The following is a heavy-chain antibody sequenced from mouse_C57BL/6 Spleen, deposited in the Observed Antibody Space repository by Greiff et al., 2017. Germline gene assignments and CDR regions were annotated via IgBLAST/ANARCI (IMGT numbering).Heavy chain of an antibody. CDR1: GFNIKDDY. CDR2: IDPENGDT. CDR3: TTAISIDY. J-gene: IGHJ2*01. V-gene: IGHV14-4*01. Sequence: EVQLQQSGAELVRPGASVKLSCTASGFNIKDDYMHWVKQRPEQGLEWIGWIDPENGDTEYASKFQGKATITADTSSNTAYLQLSSLTSEDTAVYYCTTAISIDYWGQGTTLTVSS.